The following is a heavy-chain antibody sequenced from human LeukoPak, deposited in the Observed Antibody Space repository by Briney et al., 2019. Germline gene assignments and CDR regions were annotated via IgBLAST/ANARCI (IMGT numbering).Heavy chain of an antibody. Sequence: GASVKVSCKVSGYTLTELSMHWVRHAPGKGLEWMGGFDPEDGETIYAQKFQGRVTMTEDTSTDTAYMELSSLRSEDTAVYYCATERAVVVANVFDYWGQGTLVTVSS. D-gene: IGHD2-15*01. V-gene: IGHV1-24*01. CDR1: GYTLTELS. J-gene: IGHJ4*02. CDR3: ATERAVVVANVFDY. CDR2: FDPEDGET.